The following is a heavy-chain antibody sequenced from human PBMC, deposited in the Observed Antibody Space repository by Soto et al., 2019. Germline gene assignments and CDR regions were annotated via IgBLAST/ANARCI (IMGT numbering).Heavy chain of an antibody. J-gene: IGHJ5*02. V-gene: IGHV4-4*02. CDR2: IYHSVST. D-gene: IGHD2-2*01. Sequence: SETLSLTGAVCGGSISSSNWWSWVRQPPGKGLEWIGEIYHSVSTNYNPSLKSRVTISVDKSKNQFSLKLSSVTAADTAVYYCARGGIVVVPAPITNNWFDRFGQRTLVAFCS. CDR1: GGSISSSNW. CDR3: ARGGIVVVPAPITNNWFDR.